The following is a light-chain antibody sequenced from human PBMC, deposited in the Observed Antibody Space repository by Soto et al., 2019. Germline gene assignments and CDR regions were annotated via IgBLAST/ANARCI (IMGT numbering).Light chain of an antibody. CDR1: SSNIGNNY. CDR2: DNS. Sequence: QSVLTQPPSVSAAPGQTVTISCSGSSSNIGNNYVSWYQQLPGTAPKLLIYDNSKRPSGIPDRFSGSRSGTSATLGITGLQTGDEADYYCGTWDSSLSAYVFGPATKVTVL. J-gene: IGLJ1*01. V-gene: IGLV1-51*01. CDR3: GTWDSSLSAYV.